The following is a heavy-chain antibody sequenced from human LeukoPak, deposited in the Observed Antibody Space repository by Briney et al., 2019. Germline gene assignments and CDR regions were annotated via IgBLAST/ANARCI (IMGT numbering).Heavy chain of an antibody. V-gene: IGHV1-8*01. CDR2: MNPNSGNT. Sequence: ASVKVSCKASGYTFTSYDNNLVRQATGPGLEWMGWMNPNSGNTGYEQKFQGRVTMTRDNSISTAYMELSSLRFEDTAVYYCVRAMIRGVQGPWGQGTPVTVSS. D-gene: IGHD3-10*01. CDR1: GYTFTSYD. CDR3: VRAMIRGVQGP. J-gene: IGHJ5*02.